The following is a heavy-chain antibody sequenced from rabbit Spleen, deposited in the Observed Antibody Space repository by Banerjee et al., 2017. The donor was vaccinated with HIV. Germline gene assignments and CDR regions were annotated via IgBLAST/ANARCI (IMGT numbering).Heavy chain of an antibody. CDR1: GIDFNSYYY. CDR2: IYTNSAST. Sequence: QQQLVESGGGLVKPGGILTLTCKASGIDFNSYYYMCWVRQAPGKGLDLIACIYTNSASTWYASWVSGRFTISRNTNQNTVTLQMKILTAADTPTYFCARALAAVTMMITPFNLWGPATLVSVS. J-gene: IGHJ4*01. CDR3: ARALAAVTMMITPFNL. V-gene: IGHV1S43*01. D-gene: IGHD2-1*01.